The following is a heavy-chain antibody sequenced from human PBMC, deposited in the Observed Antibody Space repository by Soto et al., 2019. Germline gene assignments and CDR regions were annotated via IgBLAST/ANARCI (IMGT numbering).Heavy chain of an antibody. CDR2: ISSSSSTI. Sequence: GGSLRLSCAASGFTFSDYYMSWIRQAPGKGLEWVSYISSSSSTIYCAESVKGRFTISRDNAKNSLYLQMNSLRAEDTAVYYCARDGGCSSSNCYNYYYYYGLDVWGQGTTVTVSS. CDR3: ARDGGCSSSNCYNYYYYYGLDV. CDR1: GFTFSDYY. D-gene: IGHD2-2*02. J-gene: IGHJ6*02. V-gene: IGHV3-11*01.